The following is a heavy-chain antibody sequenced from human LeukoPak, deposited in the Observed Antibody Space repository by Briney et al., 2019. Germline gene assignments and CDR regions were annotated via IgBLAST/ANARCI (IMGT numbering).Heavy chain of an antibody. J-gene: IGHJ4*02. Sequence: GSLRLSCAASGFTFSSYSMKRVRQAPGKGLEWVSYISSSSSTIYYADSVKGRFTISRDNAKNSLYLQMNSLRAEDTAVYYCARVLHKRNYDSTTYYGYWGQGTLVTVSS. D-gene: IGHD3-22*01. CDR2: ISSSSSTI. CDR1: GFTFSSYS. V-gene: IGHV3-48*01. CDR3: ARVLHKRNYDSTTYYGY.